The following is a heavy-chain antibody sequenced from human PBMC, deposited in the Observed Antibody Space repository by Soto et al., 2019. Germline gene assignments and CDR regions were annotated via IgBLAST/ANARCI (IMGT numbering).Heavy chain of an antibody. CDR1: GYSFTSYW. J-gene: IGHJ4*02. CDR2: IYPGDSDT. V-gene: IGHV5-51*01. D-gene: IGHD3-22*01. Sequence: GESLKISCKGSGYSFTSYWIGWVRQMPGKGLEWMGIIYPGDSDTRYSPSFQGQVTSSADKSISTAYLQWSSLKASDTAMYDCARHREYYYDSSGYYYFDDWGQGTLVTVSS. CDR3: ARHREYYYDSSGYYYFDD.